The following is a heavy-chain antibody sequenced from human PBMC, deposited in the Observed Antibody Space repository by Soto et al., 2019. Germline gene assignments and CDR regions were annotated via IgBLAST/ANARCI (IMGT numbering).Heavy chain of an antibody. Sequence: ASVKVSCKASGYTFTSYDINWVRQATGQGLEGMGWMNPNSGNTGYAQKFQGRVTMTRNTSISTAYMELSSLRSEDTAVYYCARSGRAVGRGSYYYYYMDVWGKGTTVTVSS. D-gene: IGHD6-19*01. CDR1: GYTFTSYD. J-gene: IGHJ6*03. V-gene: IGHV1-8*01. CDR3: ARSGRAVGRGSYYYYYMDV. CDR2: MNPNSGNT.